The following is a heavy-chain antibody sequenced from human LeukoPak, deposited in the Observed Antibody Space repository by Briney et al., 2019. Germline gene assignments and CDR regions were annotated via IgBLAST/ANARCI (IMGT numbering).Heavy chain of an antibody. V-gene: IGHV5-51*01. D-gene: IGHD2-21*01. J-gene: IGHJ5*02. CDR1: GYTFINYW. CDR3: ARGIYSLNWFDP. Sequence: GESLQISCQGSGYTFINYWIAWVRPTPGKGLEWMGVIYPGDSDTRYSPSFQGQVTISADKSISIAYLQWNSLKASDTAVYYCARGIYSLNWFDPWGQGTLVTVSS. CDR2: IYPGDSDT.